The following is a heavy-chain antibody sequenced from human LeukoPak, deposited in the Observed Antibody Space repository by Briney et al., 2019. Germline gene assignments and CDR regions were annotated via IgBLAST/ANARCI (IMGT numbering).Heavy chain of an antibody. CDR3: ARGRGCSSMSCYPDY. CDR2: ISPRSSYR. D-gene: IGHD2-2*01. J-gene: IGHJ4*02. CDR1: GFSFSDYS. Sequence: MTGGSLRLSCAASGFSFSDYSISWVRQAPGKGLEWVSSISPRSSYRYYADSVKGRFTISRDNAKNSLNLQMNSLRAEDTAVYYCARGRGCSSMSCYPDYWGQGTLVTVSS. V-gene: IGHV3-21*01.